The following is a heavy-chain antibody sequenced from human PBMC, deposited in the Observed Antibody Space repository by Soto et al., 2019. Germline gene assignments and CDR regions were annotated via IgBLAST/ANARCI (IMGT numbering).Heavy chain of an antibody. V-gene: IGHV1-8*01. CDR2: MNPNSGNT. Sequence: ASVKVSCKASGYTFTSYDINWVRQATGQGLEWMGWMNPNSGNTGYAQKFQGRVTMTTDTSTSTAYMELRSLRSDGTAVYYCAIDRRYDFWSGYSGNNWFDPWGQGTLVTVSS. CDR1: GYTFTSYD. CDR3: AIDRRYDFWSGYSGNNWFDP. J-gene: IGHJ5*02. D-gene: IGHD3-3*01.